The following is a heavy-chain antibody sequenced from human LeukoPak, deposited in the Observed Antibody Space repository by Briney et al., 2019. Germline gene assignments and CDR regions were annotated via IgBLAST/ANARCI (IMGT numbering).Heavy chain of an antibody. CDR3: ARIGIAVAGTGFDP. Sequence: SVKVSCKASGGTYSSYAISWVRQAPGQGLEWMGRIIPIFGTANYAQKFQGRVTITTDESTSTAYMELSSLRSEDTAVYYCARIGIAVAGTGFDPWGQGTLVTVSS. CDR1: GGTYSSYA. D-gene: IGHD6-19*01. V-gene: IGHV1-69*05. CDR2: IIPIFGTA. J-gene: IGHJ5*02.